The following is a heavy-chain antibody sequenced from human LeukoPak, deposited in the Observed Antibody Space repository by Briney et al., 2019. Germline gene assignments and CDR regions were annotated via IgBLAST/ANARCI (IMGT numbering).Heavy chain of an antibody. Sequence: PGGSLRLSCAASGFTFSSYGMHWVRQAPGKGLEWVAFIRYDGSNKYYADSVKGRSTISRDNSKNTLYLQMNSLGAEDTAVYYCAKDQPYYYDSSGSAPYFDYWGQGTLVTVSS. CDR3: AKDQPYYYDSSGSAPYFDY. J-gene: IGHJ4*02. CDR2: IRYDGSNK. D-gene: IGHD3-22*01. V-gene: IGHV3-30*02. CDR1: GFTFSSYG.